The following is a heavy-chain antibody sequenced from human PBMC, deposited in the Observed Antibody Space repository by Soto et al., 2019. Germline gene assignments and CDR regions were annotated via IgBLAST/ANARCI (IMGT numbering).Heavy chain of an antibody. Sequence: QVQLQQWGAGLLKPSETLSLTCAVYGGSFSPYFWSWIRQPPGKGLEWIGEINHSGSTNYNPSLTRRATLSVDTSKNQVSLKLTSVTAADTAVYWCARLASGWQYYYFDFWGRGTPVTVSS. CDR1: GGSFSPYF. V-gene: IGHV4-34*01. D-gene: IGHD6-19*01. CDR2: INHSGST. J-gene: IGHJ2*01. CDR3: ARLASGWQYYYFDF.